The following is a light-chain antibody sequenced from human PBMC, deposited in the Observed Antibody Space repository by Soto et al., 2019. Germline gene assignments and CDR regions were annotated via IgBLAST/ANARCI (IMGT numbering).Light chain of an antibody. Sequence: QSVLTQPPSASGTPGQRVTISCSGSSSNIGSNTVNRYQQLPGTAPKLVIYSNNQRPSGVPDRFSGSKSGTSASLAISGLQSEDEADYYCVAWDDSLNGYVVFGGGTKVTVL. CDR2: SNN. CDR1: SSNIGSNT. V-gene: IGLV1-44*01. CDR3: VAWDDSLNGYVV. J-gene: IGLJ2*01.